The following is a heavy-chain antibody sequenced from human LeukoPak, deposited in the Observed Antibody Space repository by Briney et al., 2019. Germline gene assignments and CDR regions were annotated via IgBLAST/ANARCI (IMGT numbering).Heavy chain of an antibody. CDR3: AKVGYSYGRFDD. J-gene: IGHJ4*02. Sequence: GGSLRLSCAASGFTFSSHWMHWVRQAPGKGLVWVSFINNDGRATSYADSVKGRFTISRDNSKNTLYLQMESLRAEDTAVYYCAKVGYSYGRFDDWGQGTLVTVSS. V-gene: IGHV3-74*01. CDR2: INNDGRAT. D-gene: IGHD5-18*01. CDR1: GFTFSSHW.